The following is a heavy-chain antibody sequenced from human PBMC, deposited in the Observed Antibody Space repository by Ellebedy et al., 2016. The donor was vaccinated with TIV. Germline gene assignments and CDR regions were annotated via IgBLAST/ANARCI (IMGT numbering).Heavy chain of an antibody. Sequence: GGSLRLXXAASGFTFSSYAMSWVRQAPGKGLEWVSAISGSGGSTYYADSVKGRFTISRDNSKNTLYLQMNSLRAEDTAVYYCAKARFGELSYYGMDVWGQGTTVTVSS. CDR2: ISGSGGST. J-gene: IGHJ6*02. D-gene: IGHD3-10*01. CDR1: GFTFSSYA. V-gene: IGHV3-23*01. CDR3: AKARFGELSYYGMDV.